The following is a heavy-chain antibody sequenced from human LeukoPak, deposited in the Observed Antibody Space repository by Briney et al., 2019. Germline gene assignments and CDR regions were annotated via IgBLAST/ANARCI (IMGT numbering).Heavy chain of an antibody. CDR1: GFTFRNAS. CDR2: VKGKIAGGTT. V-gene: IGHV3-15*01. D-gene: IGHD5-18*01. J-gene: IGHJ4*02. CDR3: AHRDTAMVRVDY. Sequence: GGSLRLSCAASGFTFRNASMSWVRQAPGKGLEWVGLVKGKIAGGTTDYAAPVKGRFTISRDDSKNTLYLQMNSLTTEDTAVYFCAHRDTAMVRVDYWGQGTLVTVSS.